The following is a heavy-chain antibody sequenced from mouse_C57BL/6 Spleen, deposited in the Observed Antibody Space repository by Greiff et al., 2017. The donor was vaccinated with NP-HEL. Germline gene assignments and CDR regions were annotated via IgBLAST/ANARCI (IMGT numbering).Heavy chain of an antibody. CDR1: GFNIKDYY. V-gene: IGHV14-1*01. Sequence: VQLKESGAELVRPGASVKLSCTASGFNIKDYYMHWVKQRPEQGLEWIGRIDPEDGDTEYAPKFQGKATMTADTSSNTAYLQLSSLTSEDTAVYYCTPYYYGGSYWYFDVWGTGTTVTVSS. CDR2: IDPEDGDT. J-gene: IGHJ1*03. CDR3: TPYYYGGSYWYFDV. D-gene: IGHD1-1*01.